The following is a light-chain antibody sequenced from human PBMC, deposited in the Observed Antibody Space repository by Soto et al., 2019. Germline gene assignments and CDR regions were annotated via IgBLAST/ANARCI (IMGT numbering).Light chain of an antibody. CDR3: QQYTNWHWT. J-gene: IGKJ1*01. CDR2: DAS. CDR1: QSVAGN. Sequence: EIEMTQSPATLSVSPGERVTLSCRASQSVAGNLAWYQQKPGQAPRLLIYDASTRATGIPARFSGSGSGTEFTVTISSVQSEDFAVYYCQQYTNWHWTFGQGTKVEIK. V-gene: IGKV3-15*01.